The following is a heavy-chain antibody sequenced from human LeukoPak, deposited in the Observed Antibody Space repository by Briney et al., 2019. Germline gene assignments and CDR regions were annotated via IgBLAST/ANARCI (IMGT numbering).Heavy chain of an antibody. V-gene: IGHV3-23*01. CDR1: GFTFSSYA. Sequence: PGGSLRLSCAASGFTFSSYAMSWVRQAPGKGLEWVSAIIGSGGSTYYADSVKGRFTISRDNSKNTRYLQMNSLRAEDTAVYYCAKDVRCSSTSCLFDYWGQGTLVTVSS. D-gene: IGHD2-2*01. CDR2: IIGSGGST. J-gene: IGHJ4*02. CDR3: AKDVRCSSTSCLFDY.